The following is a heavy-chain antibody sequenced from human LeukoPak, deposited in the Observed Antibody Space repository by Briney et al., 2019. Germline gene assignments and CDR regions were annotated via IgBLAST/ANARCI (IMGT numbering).Heavy chain of an antibody. CDR1: GFTFSSYA. Sequence: PGGSLRLSCAASGFTFSSYAMSWVRQAPGKGLEWVSAISGSGGSTYYADSVKGRFTISRDNSKDTLYLQMNSLRAEDTAVYYCAIRGAGIAVAGNFDYWGQGTLVTVSS. J-gene: IGHJ4*02. V-gene: IGHV3-23*01. D-gene: IGHD6-19*01. CDR2: ISGSGGST. CDR3: AIRGAGIAVAGNFDY.